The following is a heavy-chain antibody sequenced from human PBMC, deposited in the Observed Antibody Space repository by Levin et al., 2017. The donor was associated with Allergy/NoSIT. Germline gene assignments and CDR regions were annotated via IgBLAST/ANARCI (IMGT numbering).Heavy chain of an antibody. Sequence: SCTVSGGSLSSSSHHWGWIRQPPGKGLEWIGSIYYTGITNYDPSLNSRIIISIDTSKNQFSLKLNSVTVADTAVYYCTRELSSSVDYWGQGTLVTVAS. J-gene: IGHJ4*02. CDR2: IYYTGIT. CDR3: TRELSSSVDY. CDR1: GGSLSSSSHH. V-gene: IGHV4-39*07. D-gene: IGHD6-13*01.